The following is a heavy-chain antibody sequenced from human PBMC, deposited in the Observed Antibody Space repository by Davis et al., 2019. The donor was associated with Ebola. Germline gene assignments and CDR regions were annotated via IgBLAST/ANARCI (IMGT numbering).Heavy chain of an antibody. CDR2: TYYNSKWYN. Sequence: HSQTLSLTCAISGDSVSSGGWNWIRQSPSRGLEWLGRTYYNSKWYNDYAVSVKSRITINPDTSKNQFSLQLSSVTPEDMGLYYCARGWFRGSMDVWGEGTTVTVSS. D-gene: IGHD3-10*01. CDR1: GDSVSSGG. J-gene: IGHJ6*04. CDR3: ARGWFRGSMDV. V-gene: IGHV6-1*01.